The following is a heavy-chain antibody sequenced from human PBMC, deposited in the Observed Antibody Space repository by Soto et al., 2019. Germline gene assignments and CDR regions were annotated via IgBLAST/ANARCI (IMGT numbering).Heavy chain of an antibody. CDR3: ARDYVGYGNHFYYGMDV. J-gene: IGHJ6*02. D-gene: IGHD3-16*01. CDR1: GSTFSHYA. Sequence: QVQLVQSGAEVKKPGSSVKVSCKSNGSTFSHYAISWVRQAPGQGPEWMGGIIPNPETANVAQKFQGRVTITADKSTSTVYMELSRLRSEDSAVYYCARDYVGYGNHFYYGMDVWGQGTTVSVSS. CDR2: IIPNPETA. V-gene: IGHV1-69*06.